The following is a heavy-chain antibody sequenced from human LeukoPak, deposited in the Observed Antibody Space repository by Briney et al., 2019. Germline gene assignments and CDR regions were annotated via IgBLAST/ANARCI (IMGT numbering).Heavy chain of an antibody. J-gene: IGHJ6*03. CDR2: IIPIFGTA. Sequence: GSSVKVSCKASGGTFSSHAISWVRQAPGQGLEWMGGIIPIFGTANYAQKFQGRVTITADESTSTAYMELSSLRSEDTAVYYCARADCSSTSCYSDYYYYMDVWGKGTTVTVSS. V-gene: IGHV1-69*01. D-gene: IGHD2-2*01. CDR1: GGTFSSHA. CDR3: ARADCSSTSCYSDYYYYMDV.